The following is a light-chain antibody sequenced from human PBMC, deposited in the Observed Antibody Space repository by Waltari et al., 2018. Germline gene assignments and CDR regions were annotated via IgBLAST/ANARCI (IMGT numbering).Light chain of an antibody. J-gene: IGKJ2*01. Sequence: EIVLTQSPGTLSLSPGETASLSCRASQSVSSNYLAWYQHKPGQAPRLRIYGTSNRASDIPDRFSGSGSGTDFTLTITSLEPEDFVVYYCQQYGSSLPYAFGQGTKLEIK. CDR3: QQYGSSLPYA. CDR1: QSVSSNY. V-gene: IGKV3-20*01. CDR2: GTS.